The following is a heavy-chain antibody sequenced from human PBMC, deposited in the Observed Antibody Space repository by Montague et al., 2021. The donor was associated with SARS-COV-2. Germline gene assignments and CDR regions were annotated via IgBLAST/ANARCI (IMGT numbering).Heavy chain of an antibody. Sequence: SETLSLTCAVYGGSFSGYYWSWIRQPPGKGLEWIWEINHSGSTNYNPSLKSRVPISVYSSKNQFSLKLRSVTAADTAVYYCARIRCITIFGVGITPYYYGMDVWGQGTTVTVSS. CDR1: GGSFSGYY. J-gene: IGHJ6*02. CDR2: INHSGST. D-gene: IGHD3-3*01. CDR3: ARIRCITIFGVGITPYYYGMDV. V-gene: IGHV4-34*01.